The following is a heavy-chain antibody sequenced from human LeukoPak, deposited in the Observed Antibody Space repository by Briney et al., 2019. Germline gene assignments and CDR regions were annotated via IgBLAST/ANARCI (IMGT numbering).Heavy chain of an antibody. J-gene: IGHJ4*02. CDR2: ISSSGGST. CDR1: GFTFSSYA. V-gene: IGHV3-23*01. D-gene: IGHD5-24*01. CDR3: AKDPYGYNSYYFDY. Sequence: AGGSLRLSCAASGFTFSSYAMSWVRQAPGKGLEWVSAISSSGGSTYYADSVKGRFTISRGNSKNTLYLQMNSLRVEDTAVYYCAKDPYGYNSYYFDYWGQGTLGTVSS.